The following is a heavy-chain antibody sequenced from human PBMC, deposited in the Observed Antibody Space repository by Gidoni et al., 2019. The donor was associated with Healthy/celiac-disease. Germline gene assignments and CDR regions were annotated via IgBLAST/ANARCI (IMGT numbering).Heavy chain of an antibody. V-gene: IGHV4-38-2*01. CDR2: IYHSGST. J-gene: IGHJ4*02. CDR1: GYSISSGYY. CDR3: ASLRGVIIY. Sequence: QVQLQESGPGLVKPSETLSLTCAVSGYSISSGYYWGWIRQPPGKGLAWIGSIYHSGSTYYNPSLKSRVTISVDTSKNQFSLKLSSVTAADTAVYYCASLRGVIIYWGQGTLVTVSS. D-gene: IGHD3-10*01.